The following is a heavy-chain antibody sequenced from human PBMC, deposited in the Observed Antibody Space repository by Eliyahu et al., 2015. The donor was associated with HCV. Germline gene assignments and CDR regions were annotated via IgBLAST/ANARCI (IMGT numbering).Heavy chain of an antibody. D-gene: IGHD3-22*01. V-gene: IGHV3-33*01. Sequence: QVQLVESGGGVVQPGRSLRLSCAASGFTFSSYGXHWVRQAPGKGLEWVAVIWYDGSNKYYADSVKGRFTISRDNSKNTLYLQMNSLRAEDTAVYYCARGPGGDSSENYFDYWGQGTLVTVSS. CDR2: IWYDGSNK. CDR1: GFTFSSYG. J-gene: IGHJ4*02. CDR3: ARGPGGDSSENYFDY.